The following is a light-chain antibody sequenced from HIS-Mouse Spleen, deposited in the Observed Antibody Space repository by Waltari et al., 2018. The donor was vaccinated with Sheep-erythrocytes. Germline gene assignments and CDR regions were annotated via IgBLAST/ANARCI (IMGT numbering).Light chain of an antibody. V-gene: IGKV1-39*01. J-gene: IGKJ2*02. CDR1: QSISSY. CDR3: QQSYSTPCP. CDR2: AAS. Sequence: DIQMTQSPSSLSASVGDRVTITCRASQSISSYLNWYQQKPGKAPKLLIYAASSLQSGVPSRFSGSGAGTDFTLTSSSLQPEDFAAYDCQQSYSTPCPFGPGTKLEIK.